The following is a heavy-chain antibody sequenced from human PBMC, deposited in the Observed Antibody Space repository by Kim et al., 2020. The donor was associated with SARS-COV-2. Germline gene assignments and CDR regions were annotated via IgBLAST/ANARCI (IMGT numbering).Heavy chain of an antibody. CDR3: AKQGYGEKAFDY. CDR2: ISYDGSNK. J-gene: IGHJ4*02. CDR1: GFTFSSYG. Sequence: GGSLRLSCAASGFTFSSYGMHWVRQAPGKGLEWVAVISYDGSNKYYADSVKGRFTISRDNSKNTLYLQMNSLRAEDTAVYYCAKQGYGEKAFDYWGQGTLVTVSS. V-gene: IGHV3-30*18. D-gene: IGHD5-18*01.